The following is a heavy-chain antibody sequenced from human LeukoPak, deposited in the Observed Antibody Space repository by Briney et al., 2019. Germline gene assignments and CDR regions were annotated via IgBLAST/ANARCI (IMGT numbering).Heavy chain of an antibody. J-gene: IGHJ3*02. CDR2: IIPIFGTA. Sequence: SMKVSCKASGGTFSSYAISWVRQAPGQGLEWMGGIIPIFGTANYAQKFQGRVTITTDESTSTAYMELSSLRSEDTAVYYCARRVLRFLEDDAFDIWGQGTMVTVSS. CDR1: GGTFSSYA. CDR3: ARRVLRFLEDDAFDI. D-gene: IGHD3-3*01. V-gene: IGHV1-69*05.